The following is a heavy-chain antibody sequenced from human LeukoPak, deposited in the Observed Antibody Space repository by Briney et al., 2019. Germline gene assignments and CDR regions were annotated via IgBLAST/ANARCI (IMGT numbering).Heavy chain of an antibody. V-gene: IGHV1-18*01. CDR2: ISAYNGNT. CDR3: ARGDYDFWSGYYDAFDI. Sequence: GASVKVSCKASGYTFTSYGISWVRQAPGQGLEWMGWISAYNGNTNYAQKLQGRVTMTTDTSTSTAYMELRSLRSDDTAVYYCARGDYDFWSGYYDAFDIWGQGTMVTVSS. CDR1: GYTFTSYG. D-gene: IGHD3-3*01. J-gene: IGHJ3*02.